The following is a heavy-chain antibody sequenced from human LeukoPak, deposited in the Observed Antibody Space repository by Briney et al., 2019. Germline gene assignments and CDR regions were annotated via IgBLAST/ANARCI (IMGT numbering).Heavy chain of an antibody. V-gene: IGHV3-48*03. CDR3: ASGDSVARVHALSDS. CDR2: IRSSGSTT. Sequence: WGSLSLPCAASVFTFNTYERTWLRQAPGKGLEWVSYIRSSGSTTYYADSVKGRFTISRDNAKNSLYLQMNSLRAEDTAASYCASGDSVARVHALSDSWGQGTLVTVS. D-gene: IGHD2-8*01. CDR1: VFTFNTYE. J-gene: IGHJ4*02.